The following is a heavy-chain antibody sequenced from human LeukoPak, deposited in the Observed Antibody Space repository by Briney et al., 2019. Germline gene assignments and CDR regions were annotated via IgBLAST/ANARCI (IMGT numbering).Heavy chain of an antibody. V-gene: IGHV3-48*03. CDR2: ISTSGSTI. Sequence: GGSLRLSCAASGFIFSSYEMNWVRQAPGKGLEWVSYISTSGSTIYYADSVKGRFTISRDNAKNSLFLQMNSLRAEDTAVYYCARDPASSGWGLFDYWGQGTLVTVSS. J-gene: IGHJ4*02. CDR3: ARDPASSGWGLFDY. CDR1: GFIFSSYE. D-gene: IGHD6-19*01.